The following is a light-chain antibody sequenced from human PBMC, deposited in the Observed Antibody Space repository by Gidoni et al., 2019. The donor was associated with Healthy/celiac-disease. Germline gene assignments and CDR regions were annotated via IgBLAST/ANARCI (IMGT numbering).Light chain of an antibody. V-gene: IGKV1-27*01. CDR3: QKYNSAPFT. Sequence: DIQLTQSLSSRAASGGDSVTITCRASNGSSNYLAWYQQKPGKVPKLLIYAASTLQSGVPSRFSGSGSGTDFTLTISSLQPEDVATYYCQKYNSAPFTFGPGTKVEIK. CDR1: NGSSNY. J-gene: IGKJ3*01. CDR2: AAS.